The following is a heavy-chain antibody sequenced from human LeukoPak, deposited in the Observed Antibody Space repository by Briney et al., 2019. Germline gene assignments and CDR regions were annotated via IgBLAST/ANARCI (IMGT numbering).Heavy chain of an antibody. Sequence: PGRSLRLSCAASGFTFSSYAMHWVRQAPGKGLEWVAVISYDGSNKYYADSVKGRFTISRDNSKNTLYLQVNSLGAEDTAVYYCARDLPWFDPWGQGTLVTVSS. CDR3: ARDLPWFDP. J-gene: IGHJ5*02. V-gene: IGHV3-30-3*01. CDR1: GFTFSSYA. CDR2: ISYDGSNK.